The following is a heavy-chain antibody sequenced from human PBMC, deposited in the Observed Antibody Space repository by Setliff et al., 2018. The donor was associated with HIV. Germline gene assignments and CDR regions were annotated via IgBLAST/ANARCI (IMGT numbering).Heavy chain of an antibody. J-gene: IGHJ4*02. V-gene: IGHV4-39*02. D-gene: IGHD2-21*02. Sequence: SETLSLTCTVSGGSFTSTTYYWGWIRQPPGKGLEWIGTIHYTGNTYHNPSLKSRVTISVEASKNQISLKLTAVTAADSAVYYCAREGDGIDFWGQGTLVTVSS. CDR2: IHYTGNT. CDR1: GGSFTSTTYY. CDR3: AREGDGIDF.